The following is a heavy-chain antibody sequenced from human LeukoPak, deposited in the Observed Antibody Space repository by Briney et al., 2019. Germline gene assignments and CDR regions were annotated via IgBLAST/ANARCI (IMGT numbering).Heavy chain of an antibody. J-gene: IGHJ4*02. CDR1: GGTFSSYA. Sequence: SVKVSCKASGGTFSSYAISWVRQAPGQGLEWMGGIIPIFGTANYAQKFQGRVTITTDESTSTAYMELSSLRSEDTAVYYCARVACSSTSCYRYFDYWGQGTLATVSS. D-gene: IGHD2-2*01. CDR3: ARVACSSTSCYRYFDY. V-gene: IGHV1-69*05. CDR2: IIPIFGTA.